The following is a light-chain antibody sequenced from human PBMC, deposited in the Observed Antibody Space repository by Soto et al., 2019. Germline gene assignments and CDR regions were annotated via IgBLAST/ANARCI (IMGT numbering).Light chain of an antibody. J-gene: IGKJ5*01. CDR2: GAS. Sequence: EIVLTQSPGTLSLSPGERATLSCRASQSVSSSYLAWYQQKPGQAPRVLIYGASNRATGIPDRFSGSGSGTDFTLTISRLEPEDFAVYYCQQRSNWPITFGQGTRLEI. V-gene: IGKV3D-20*02. CDR1: QSVSSSY. CDR3: QQRSNWPIT.